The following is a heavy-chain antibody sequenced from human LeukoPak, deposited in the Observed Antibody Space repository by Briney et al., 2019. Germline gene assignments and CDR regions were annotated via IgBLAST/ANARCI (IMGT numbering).Heavy chain of an antibody. V-gene: IGHV4-34*01. D-gene: IGHD5-12*01. CDR3: ARGERSNVDIVATSPFVIFDY. Sequence: SETLSLTCAVYGGSFSGYYWSWHRQPPGKGLEWIGEINHSGSTNYNPSLKSRVTISVDTSKNQFSLKLSSVTAADTAVYYCARGERSNVDIVATSPFVIFDYWGQGALVTVSS. CDR2: INHSGST. CDR1: GGSFSGYY. J-gene: IGHJ4*02.